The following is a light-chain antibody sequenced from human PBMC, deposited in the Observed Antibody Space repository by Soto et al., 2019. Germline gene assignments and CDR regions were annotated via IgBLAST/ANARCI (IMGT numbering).Light chain of an antibody. J-gene: IGKJ1*01. CDR1: QSVRSN. CDR2: GAF. Sequence: EIVMISSLGTSSLSPGERATLSCRASQSVRSNLAWYQQIPGQAPRLLSYGAFTRATGIAARFSGSGSGTEFPLAISSLQSEDFAVYYCQPYNDWPQTFGLGTKV. V-gene: IGKV3-15*01. CDR3: QPYNDWPQT.